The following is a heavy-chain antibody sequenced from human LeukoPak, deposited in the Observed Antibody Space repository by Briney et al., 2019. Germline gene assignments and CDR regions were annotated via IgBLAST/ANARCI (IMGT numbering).Heavy chain of an antibody. CDR2: TTAGGVST. CDR1: GFTFSNYA. J-gene: IGHJ4*02. V-gene: IGHV3-23*01. D-gene: IGHD1-26*01. CDR3: AKGDSGGSYSFDY. Sequence: GGSLRLSCAASGFTFSNYAMNWVRQAPGKGLEWVSSTTAGGVSTYYADSVRGRFTISRDNSRNTLYLQMNGLRAEDTAIYYCAKGDSGGSYSFDYWGQGTLVTVSS.